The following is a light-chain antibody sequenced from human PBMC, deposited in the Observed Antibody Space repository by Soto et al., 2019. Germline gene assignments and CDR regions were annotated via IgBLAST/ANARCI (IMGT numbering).Light chain of an antibody. CDR1: QSVSSN. CDR3: QQYKDWPTYT. Sequence: IVMTQSPATLSVSPGERATLSCRASQSVSSNLAWYQQKPCQAPRLLIFGASIRATGVPARFSAGASGTEFTLTISSLQSEDFAIYYCQQYKDWPTYTFGQGTNLEIK. CDR2: GAS. J-gene: IGKJ2*01. V-gene: IGKV3-15*01.